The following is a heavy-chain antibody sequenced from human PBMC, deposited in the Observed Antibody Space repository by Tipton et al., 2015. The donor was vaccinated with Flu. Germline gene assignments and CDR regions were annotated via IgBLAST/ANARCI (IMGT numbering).Heavy chain of an antibody. CDR1: GFTFNRYA. CDR2: ISNSGRST. CDR3: AKVIPEIVAGLVS. J-gene: IGHJ4*02. V-gene: IGHV3-23*01. D-gene: IGHD5-12*01. Sequence: SLRLSCAASGFTFNRYAMSWVRQAPGKGLEWVSTISNSGRSTYYADSVKGPFTISRDYSKLYLQMNSLRAEDTAIYYCAKVIPEIVAGLVSWGQGTLVTVSS.